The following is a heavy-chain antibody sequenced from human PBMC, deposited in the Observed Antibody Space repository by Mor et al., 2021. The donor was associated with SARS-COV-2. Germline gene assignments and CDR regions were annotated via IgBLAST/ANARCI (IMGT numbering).Heavy chain of an antibody. CDR3: ARERTVSGSHSYYFDY. Sequence: GRFTVSRDNSKNTLYLQMNSLRVEDTAVYFCARERTVSGSHSYYFDYWGQGTLVTVSS. V-gene: IGHV3-30*07. J-gene: IGHJ4*02. D-gene: IGHD1-26*01.